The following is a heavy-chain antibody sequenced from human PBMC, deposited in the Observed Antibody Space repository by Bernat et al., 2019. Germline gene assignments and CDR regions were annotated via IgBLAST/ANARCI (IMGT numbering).Heavy chain of an antibody. CDR1: GFTFSNAW. CDR2: IKSKTDGGTT. CDR3: TTGVFLWFGEPIVPYGMDV. V-gene: IGHV3-15*01. D-gene: IGHD3-10*01. Sequence: EVQLVESGGGLVKPGGSLRLSCAASGFTFSNAWMSWVRQAPGKGLEWVGRIKSKTDGGTTDYAAPVKGRFTISRDDSKNTLYLQMNSLKTADTAVYYCTTGVFLWFGEPIVPYGMDVWGQGTTVTVS. J-gene: IGHJ6*02.